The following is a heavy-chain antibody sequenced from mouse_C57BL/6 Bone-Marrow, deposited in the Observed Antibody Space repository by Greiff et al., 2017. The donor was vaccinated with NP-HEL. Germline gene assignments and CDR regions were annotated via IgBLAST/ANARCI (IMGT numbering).Heavy chain of an antibody. CDR1: GYTFTSYW. V-gene: IGHV1-55*01. Sequence: VQLQQLGAELVKPGASVKMSCKASGYTFTSYWITWVKQRPGQGLEWIGDIYPGSGSTNYNEKFKSKATLTVDTSSSTAYMQLSSLTSEDSAVYYCARSDYYGSSDFDVWGTGTTVTVSS. CDR2: IYPGSGST. CDR3: ARSDYYGSSDFDV. D-gene: IGHD1-1*01. J-gene: IGHJ1*03.